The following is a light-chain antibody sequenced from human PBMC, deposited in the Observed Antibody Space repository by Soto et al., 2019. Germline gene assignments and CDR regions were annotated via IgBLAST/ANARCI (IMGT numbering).Light chain of an antibody. Sequence: QSALTQPASVSGSPGQSITISCTGTRSDVGNYDLVSWYQQHPGKAPKMIIYDVSNRPSGVSNRFSGSKSGNTASLTISGLQAEDEADYYCSSYTGTSAPYVLGTGTKLTVL. CDR2: DVS. J-gene: IGLJ1*01. V-gene: IGLV2-14*02. CDR1: RSDVGNYDL. CDR3: SSYTGTSAPYV.